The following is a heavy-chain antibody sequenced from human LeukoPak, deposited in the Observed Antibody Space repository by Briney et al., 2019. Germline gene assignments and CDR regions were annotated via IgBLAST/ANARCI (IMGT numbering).Heavy chain of an antibody. J-gene: IGHJ4*02. CDR3: AKDGQLQGRPFDY. Sequence: GRSLRLSCAASGFTFSSYGMHWVCQAPGKGLEWVAVISYDGSNKYYADSVKGRFTISRDNSKNTLYLQMNSLRAEDTAVYYCAKDGQLQGRPFDYWGQGTLVTVSS. V-gene: IGHV3-30*18. CDR1: GFTFSSYG. CDR2: ISYDGSNK. D-gene: IGHD2-2*01.